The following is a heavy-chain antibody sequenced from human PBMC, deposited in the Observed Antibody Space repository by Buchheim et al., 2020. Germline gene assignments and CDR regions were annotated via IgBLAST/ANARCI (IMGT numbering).Heavy chain of an antibody. CDR1: GFSLSDYT. Sequence: EVQLVESGGGLVKPGGSLRLSCAASGFSLSDYTMNWVRQAPGKGLEWVSCITSSGTYIYYADSVKGRFTVSRDNAKNSGFLQMNGLRPEDTAVYYCARKGPNYYGSGDFNWFDPWGQGTL. CDR3: ARKGPNYYGSGDFNWFDP. J-gene: IGHJ5*02. V-gene: IGHV3-21*02. D-gene: IGHD3-10*01. CDR2: ITSSGTYI.